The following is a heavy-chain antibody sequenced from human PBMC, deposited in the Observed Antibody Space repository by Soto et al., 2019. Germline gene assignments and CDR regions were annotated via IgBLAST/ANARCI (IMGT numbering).Heavy chain of an antibody. Sequence: QVQLVQSGAEVKKPGSSVKVSCKASGGTFSSYAISWVRQAPGQGLEWMGGIIPIFGTANYAQEFQGRVTITAEESTSTAYMELSSLRSEYTAVYYCARSRVTYYYDRSAFDIWGQGTMVTVSS. CDR3: ARSRVTYYYDRSAFDI. CDR2: IIPIFGTA. V-gene: IGHV1-69*01. J-gene: IGHJ3*02. CDR1: GGTFSSYA. D-gene: IGHD3-22*01.